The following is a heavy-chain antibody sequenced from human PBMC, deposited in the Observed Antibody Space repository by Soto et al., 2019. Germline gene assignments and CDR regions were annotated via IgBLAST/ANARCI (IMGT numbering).Heavy chain of an antibody. CDR1: GYTFTSYG. CDR2: ISAYNGNT. J-gene: IGHJ6*02. CDR3: ARDTNYGDYGLDYYYYGMDV. V-gene: IGHV1-18*01. D-gene: IGHD4-17*01. Sequence: ASLKVSCKASGYTFTSYGISWVRQAPGQGLEWMGWISAYNGNTNYAQKLQGRVTMTTDTSTSIAYMELRSLRSDDTAVYYCARDTNYGDYGLDYYYYGMDVWGQGTTVTVSS.